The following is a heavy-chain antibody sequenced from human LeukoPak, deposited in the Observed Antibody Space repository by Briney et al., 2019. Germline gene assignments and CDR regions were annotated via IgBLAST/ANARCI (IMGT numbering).Heavy chain of an antibody. V-gene: IGHV3-11*06. CDR2: ISSSSSYT. CDR3: ARDPWYSSAWYIDY. D-gene: IGHD6-19*01. CDR1: GFTFSDYY. J-gene: IGHJ4*02. Sequence: PGGSLRLSCAASGFTFSDYYMSWIRQAPGKGLEWVSYISSSSSYTNYADSVKGRFTISRDNAKNSLYLQMNSLRPEDTAVYYCARDPWYSSAWYIDYWGQGTLVTVSS.